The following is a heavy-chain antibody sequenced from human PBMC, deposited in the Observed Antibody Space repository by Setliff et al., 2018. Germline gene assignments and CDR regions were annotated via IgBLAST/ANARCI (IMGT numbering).Heavy chain of an antibody. Sequence: SETLSLTCTVSGGSIDSGDYYWNWIRQPAGKGLEWIGRIYVTESTKYNPSLKSRVTLSIDTSKNQFSLKLSSLTAADAALYYCAASRAYTGAVEEWFLPKTFDFWGQGSPVTVSS. CDR1: GGSIDSGDYY. CDR3: AASRAYTGAVEEWFLPKTFDF. J-gene: IGHJ4*02. CDR2: IYVTEST. D-gene: IGHD2-8*02. V-gene: IGHV4-61*02.